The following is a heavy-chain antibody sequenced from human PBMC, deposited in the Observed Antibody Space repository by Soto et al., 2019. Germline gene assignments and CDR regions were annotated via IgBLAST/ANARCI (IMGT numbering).Heavy chain of an antibody. V-gene: IGHV4-59*01. D-gene: IGHD2-21*01. J-gene: IGHJ3*02. CDR2: IYYSGST. CDR1: GGSISSYY. CDR3: ARAPSYCGGDCPSGGGAFDI. Sequence: SETLSLTCTVSGGSISSYYWSWIRQPPGKGLEWIGYIYYSGSTNYNPSLKSRVTISVDTSKNQFSLKLSSVTAADTAVYYCARAPSYCGGDCPSGGGAFDIWGQGTMVTVSS.